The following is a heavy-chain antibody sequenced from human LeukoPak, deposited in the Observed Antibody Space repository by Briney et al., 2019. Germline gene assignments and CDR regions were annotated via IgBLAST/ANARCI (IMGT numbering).Heavy chain of an antibody. CDR2: INSDGSST. CDR1: GFTFSGSW. V-gene: IGHV3-74*01. Sequence: GGSLRLYCAASGFTFSGSWMHWVRQAPGKGLVWVSRINSDGSSTSYADSVKGRFTISRDNARNSLYLQMNSLRAEDTAVYYCARGVAGFNEYYCDYWARGTLVTVSS. J-gene: IGHJ4*02. D-gene: IGHD1-1*01. CDR3: ARGVAGFNEYYCDY.